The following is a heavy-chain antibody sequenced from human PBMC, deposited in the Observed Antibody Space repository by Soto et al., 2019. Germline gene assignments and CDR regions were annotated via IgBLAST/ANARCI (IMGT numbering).Heavy chain of an antibody. D-gene: IGHD1-1*01. J-gene: IGHJ4*02. CDR1: GFTISRNA. V-gene: IGHV3-23*01. Sequence: PGGSLRLSCAASGFTISRNAMYWVRQAPGEGLDWVSGISDRGDTTHYADSVKGRFTISRDTSKNTLYLQLNSLRADDTAVYYCAKDKPGTTAFDYWGQGTLVTVPS. CDR2: ISDRGDTT. CDR3: AKDKPGTTAFDY.